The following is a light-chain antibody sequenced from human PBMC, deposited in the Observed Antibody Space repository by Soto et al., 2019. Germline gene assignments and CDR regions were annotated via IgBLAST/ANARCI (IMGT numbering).Light chain of an antibody. CDR1: SGSVSTSYY. V-gene: IGLV8-61*01. CDR2: NTN. CDR3: VRYMGSGTWV. Sequence: QAVVTQEPSFSVSPGRTVTLTCGLSSGSVSTSYYPSWYQQTPGQAPRTLIYNTNTRSSGVPDHFSGSILGNKAALTITGAQADDEADYYCVRYMGSGTWVFGGGTKLTVL. J-gene: IGLJ3*02.